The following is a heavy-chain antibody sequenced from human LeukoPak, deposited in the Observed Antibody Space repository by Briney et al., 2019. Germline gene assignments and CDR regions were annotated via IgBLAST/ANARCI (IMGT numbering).Heavy chain of an antibody. CDR1: GGTFSSYA. V-gene: IGHV1-69*13. J-gene: IGHJ4*02. CDR3: ARTRMYRGKSQQLVDFDY. D-gene: IGHD6-13*01. CDR2: IIPIFGTA. Sequence: SVKVSCKASGGTFSSYAISWVRQAPGQGLEWMGGIIPIFGTANYAQKFQGRVTITADESTSTAYMELSSLGSEDTAVYYCARTRMYRGKSQQLVDFDYWGQGTLVTVSS.